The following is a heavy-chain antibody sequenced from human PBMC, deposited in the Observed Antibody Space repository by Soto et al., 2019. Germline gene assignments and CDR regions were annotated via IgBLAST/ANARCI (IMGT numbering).Heavy chain of an antibody. CDR1: GFTLSSYA. D-gene: IGHD6-13*01. Sequence: PGGSLRLSWAAAGFTLSSYAIHWARQAPGKGLESGAVISYDGSIKYYADSVKGRFTIYRDNSKNTLYLQMNSLRAEDTAVYYCERDPGSSRLHYNYGMDVWGQGTTVTVAS. J-gene: IGHJ6*02. V-gene: IGHV3-30-3*01. CDR3: ERDPGSSRLHYNYGMDV. CDR2: ISYDGSIK.